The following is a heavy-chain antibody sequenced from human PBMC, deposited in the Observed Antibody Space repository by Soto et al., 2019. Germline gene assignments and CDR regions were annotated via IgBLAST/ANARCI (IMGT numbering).Heavy chain of an antibody. V-gene: IGHV4-59*01. CDR3: ARAGVEAATPHYY. CDR2: IYDSGST. D-gene: IGHD2-15*01. CDR1: GGSISNYY. J-gene: IGHJ4*02. Sequence: SETVSLTCTVSGGSISNYYWSWIRQPPGKGLEWIGYIYDSGSTIYNPSLKSRVTISVDTSKNQFSLKLSSVTAADTAVYYCARAGVEAATPHYYWGQGTLVTVSS.